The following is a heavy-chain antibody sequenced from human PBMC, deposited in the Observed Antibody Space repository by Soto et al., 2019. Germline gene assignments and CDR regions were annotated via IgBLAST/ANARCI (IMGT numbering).Heavy chain of an antibody. D-gene: IGHD3-3*01. CDR1: GDSVSSNSAA. J-gene: IGHJ6*02. CDR3: ARVPLRITIFGVVIMRYYYGMDV. Sequence: KQSQTLSLTFAISGDSVSSNSAAWNWIRQSPSRGLEWLGRTYYRSKWYNDYAVSVKSRITINPDTSKNQFSLQLNSVTPEDTAVYYCARVPLRITIFGVVIMRYYYGMDVWGQGTTVTVSS. V-gene: IGHV6-1*01. CDR2: TYYRSKWYN.